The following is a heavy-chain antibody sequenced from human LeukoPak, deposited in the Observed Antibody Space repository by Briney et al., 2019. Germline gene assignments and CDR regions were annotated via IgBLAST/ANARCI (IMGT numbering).Heavy chain of an antibody. D-gene: IGHD3-9*01. CDR1: GGSFSGYY. CDR3: ARDLTYYDILTGYSPRGYFDY. Sequence: SETLSLTCAVYGGSFSGYYWSWIRQPPGKGLEWIGEINHSGSTNYNPSLKSRVTISVDTSKNQFSLKLSSVTAADTAVYYCARDLTYYDILTGYSPRGYFDYWGQGTLVTVSS. V-gene: IGHV4-34*01. CDR2: INHSGST. J-gene: IGHJ4*02.